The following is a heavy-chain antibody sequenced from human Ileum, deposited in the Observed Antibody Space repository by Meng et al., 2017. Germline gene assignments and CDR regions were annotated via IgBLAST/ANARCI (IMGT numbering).Heavy chain of an antibody. D-gene: IGHD4-17*01. CDR3: ARGMNDYGDVYFDY. CDR1: GGSFSGYY. CDR2: INHSGST. V-gene: IGHV4-34*01. Sequence: SQTRSLTGAVYGGSFSGYYWSWIRQPPGKGLEWIGEINHSGSTNYNPSLKSRVTISVDTSKNQFSLKLSSVTAADTAVYYCARGMNDYGDVYFDYWGQGTLVTVSS. J-gene: IGHJ4*02.